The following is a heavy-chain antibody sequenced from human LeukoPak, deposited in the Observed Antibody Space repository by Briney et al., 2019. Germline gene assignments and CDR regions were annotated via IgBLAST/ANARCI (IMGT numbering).Heavy chain of an antibody. Sequence: SETLSLTCTVSGGSISNYYWSWIRQPPGKGLEWIGYIYYSGSTNYNPSLKSRVTISLDTSKNQFSLKLSSVTAADMALYYCARDSGGNYGSIDYWGQGTLVTVSS. V-gene: IGHV4-59*01. CDR3: ARDSGGNYGSIDY. J-gene: IGHJ4*02. CDR1: GGSISNYY. CDR2: IYYSGST. D-gene: IGHD4-11*01.